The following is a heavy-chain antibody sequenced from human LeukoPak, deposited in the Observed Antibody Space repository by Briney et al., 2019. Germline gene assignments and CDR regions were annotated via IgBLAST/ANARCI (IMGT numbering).Heavy chain of an antibody. Sequence: PGGSLRLSCAASGFTFSNYAMNLVRQAPGKGLEWVSSITGSGGDAYYADSVKGRFTISRDNSKNTLDLQMNSLRAEDTAVYYCAKGLKGCSGSSCYYFFDFWGQGALITVSS. CDR3: AKGLKGCSGSSCYYFFDF. CDR1: GFTFSNYA. D-gene: IGHD2-15*01. CDR2: ITGSGGDA. J-gene: IGHJ4*02. V-gene: IGHV3-23*01.